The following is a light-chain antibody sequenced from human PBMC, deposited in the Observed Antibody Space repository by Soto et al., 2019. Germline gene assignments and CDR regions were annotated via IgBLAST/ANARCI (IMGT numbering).Light chain of an antibody. J-gene: IGKJ1*01. CDR2: AAS. CDR3: QQYYSFPWT. Sequence: AIRMTQSPSSFSASTGDRVTITCRASQGISSYLAWYQQKPGKAPELLIYAASTLQSGVPSRFSGSGSGTDFTLTISCLQYEDFATXXCQQYYSFPWTVGKGNKGDIK. CDR1: QGISSY. V-gene: IGKV1-8*01.